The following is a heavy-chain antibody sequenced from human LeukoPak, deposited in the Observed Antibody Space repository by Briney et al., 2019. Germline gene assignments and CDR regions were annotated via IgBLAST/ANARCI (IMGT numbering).Heavy chain of an antibody. CDR2: ISGSSSTL. V-gene: IGHV3-48*02. D-gene: IGHD6-13*01. CDR1: GFTFSSYS. CDR3: ASEYGSRRHFNFDL. Sequence: PGGSLRLSCAASGFTFSSYSMNWVRQAPGKGLEWISYISGSSSTLYYADSVKGRFTISRDNAKNSLYLQMTSLRDEDTAVYYCASEYGSRRHFNFDLWGRGTLVTVSS. J-gene: IGHJ2*01.